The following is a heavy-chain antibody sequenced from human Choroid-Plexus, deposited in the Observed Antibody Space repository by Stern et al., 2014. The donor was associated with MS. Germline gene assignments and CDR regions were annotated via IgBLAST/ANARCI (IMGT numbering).Heavy chain of an antibody. CDR2: VAYDGSNK. CDR3: AKDRQYLTYFFDH. CDR1: GFTLGSCA. D-gene: IGHD2/OR15-2a*01. Sequence: VQLLESGGGVVQPGRPLRLSCVASGFTLGSCAMNWVRQAPGKGLEWVAGVAYDGSNKDYADSVKGRFTISRDNSQNTLYMQMSSLRPEDTAVYYCAKDRQYLTYFFDHWGQGSLVTVSS. J-gene: IGHJ5*02. V-gene: IGHV3-30*18.